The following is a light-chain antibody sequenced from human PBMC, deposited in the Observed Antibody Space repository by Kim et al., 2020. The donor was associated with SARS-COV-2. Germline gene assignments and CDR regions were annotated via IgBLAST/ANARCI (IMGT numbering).Light chain of an antibody. CDR2: AAS. Sequence: AGGERGTITGRESQGISNSLAWYQQKQGKVPKLLIFAASALQAGVPSRFSGSGSGTEVTITISSMQQEDVATYYCQKYNGAPWTFGQGTKVDIK. J-gene: IGKJ1*01. CDR3: QKYNGAPWT. V-gene: IGKV1-27*01. CDR1: QGISNS.